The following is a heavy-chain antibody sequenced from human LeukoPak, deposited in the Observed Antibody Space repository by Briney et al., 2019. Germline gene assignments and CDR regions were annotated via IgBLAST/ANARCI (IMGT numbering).Heavy chain of an antibody. V-gene: IGHV1-69*05. CDR3: ARDVVGAHYFDY. J-gene: IGHJ4*02. CDR1: GGTFSSYA. Sequence: SVKVSCKASGGTFSSYAISWVRQAPGQGLEWMGGIIPIFGTANYAQKFQGRVTITTDESTSTAYMELSSLRSEDTAAYYCARDVVGAHYFDYWGQGTLVTVSS. CDR2: IIPIFGTA. D-gene: IGHD1-26*01.